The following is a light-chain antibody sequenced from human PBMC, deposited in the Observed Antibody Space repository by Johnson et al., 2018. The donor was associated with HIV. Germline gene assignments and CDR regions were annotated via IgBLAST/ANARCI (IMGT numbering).Light chain of an antibody. CDR1: SSNIGNNY. V-gene: IGLV1-51*02. CDR3: ETWDNSLNTGAV. Sequence: QSVLTQPPSVSAAPGQRVTISCSGSSSNIGNNYVSWYQQLPGTAPKLLIYENNKRPSGIPDRFSGSKSGTSATLGITGLQPGDEADYYCETWDNSLNTGAVFGPGTKVTVL. CDR2: ENN. J-gene: IGLJ1*01.